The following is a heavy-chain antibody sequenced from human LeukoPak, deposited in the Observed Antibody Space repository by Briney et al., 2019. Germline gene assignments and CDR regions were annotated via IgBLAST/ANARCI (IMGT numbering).Heavy chain of an antibody. CDR1: GYTFTGYY. CDR3: ATLFTYGSGSYGFDY. Sequence: ASVKASCKASGYTFTGYYMHWVRQAPGQGLEWMGRINPNSGGTNYAQKFQGRVTMTRDTSISTAYMELSRLRSDDTAVYYCATLFTYGSGSYGFDYWGQGTLVTVSS. J-gene: IGHJ4*02. V-gene: IGHV1-2*06. D-gene: IGHD3-10*01. CDR2: INPNSGGT.